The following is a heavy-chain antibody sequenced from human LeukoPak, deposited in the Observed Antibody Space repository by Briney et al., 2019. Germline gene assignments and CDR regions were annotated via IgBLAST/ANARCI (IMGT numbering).Heavy chain of an antibody. V-gene: IGHV4-34*01. CDR1: GGSFSGYY. Sequence: TSSETLSLTCAVYGGSFSGYYWSWIRQPPGKGLEWIGEINHSGSTNYNPSLKSRVTISVDTSKNQFSLKLSSVTAADTAVYYCAREPSYYYYYGTDAWGQGTTVTVSS. CDR2: INHSGST. J-gene: IGHJ6*02. CDR3: AREPSYYYYYGTDA.